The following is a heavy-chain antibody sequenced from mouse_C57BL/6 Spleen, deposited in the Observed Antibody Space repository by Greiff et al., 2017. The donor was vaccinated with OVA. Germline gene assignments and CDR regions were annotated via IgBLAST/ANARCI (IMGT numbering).Heavy chain of an antibody. J-gene: IGHJ2*01. CDR1: GFTFTDYY. CDR2: IRNKDNGYTT. D-gene: IGHD4-1*01. V-gene: IGHV7-3*01. Sequence: DVQVEASGGGLVQPGGSLSLSCAASGFTFTDYYMSWVRQPPGKALEWLGFIRNKDNGYTTEYSASVKGRFTISRDNSQSILYLQMNALRAEDSATYYCARSNWDYFDYWGQGTTLTVSS. CDR3: ARSNWDYFDY.